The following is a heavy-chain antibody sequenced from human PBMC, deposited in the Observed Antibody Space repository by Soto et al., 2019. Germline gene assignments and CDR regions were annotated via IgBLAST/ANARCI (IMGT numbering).Heavy chain of an antibody. CDR1: GYGFTNYD. Sequence: QEQLVQSGAEVKKPGASVKVSCKASGYGFTNYDITWVRQATGQGLEWMGWMNPTSGDTAYAQKFQGRVTMTRDTSISTAYMELSSLNYEDTAVYYCTRGPTLKRYFDWLHNNHGFDPWGQGTLVTVSS. D-gene: IGHD3-9*01. CDR3: TRGPTLKRYFDWLHNNHGFDP. J-gene: IGHJ5*02. V-gene: IGHV1-8*01. CDR2: MNPTSGDT.